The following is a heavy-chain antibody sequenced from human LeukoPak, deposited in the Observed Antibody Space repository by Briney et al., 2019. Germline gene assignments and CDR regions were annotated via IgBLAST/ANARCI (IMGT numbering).Heavy chain of an antibody. CDR1: GFTFSNAW. Sequence: PGRSLRLSCAASGFTFSNAWMSWVRQAPGKGLEWVGRIKSKTDGGTTDYAAPVKGRFTISRDDSKNTLYLQMNSLKTEDTAVYYCTTLDRDGFYFDYWGQGTLVTVSS. CDR2: IKSKTDGGTT. J-gene: IGHJ4*02. D-gene: IGHD5-24*01. CDR3: TTLDRDGFYFDY. V-gene: IGHV3-15*01.